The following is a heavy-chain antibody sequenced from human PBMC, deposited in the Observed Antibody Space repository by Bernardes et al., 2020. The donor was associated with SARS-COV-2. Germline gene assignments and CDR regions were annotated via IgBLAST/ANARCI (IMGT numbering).Heavy chain of an antibody. V-gene: IGHV1-2*02. Sequence: AAWKDSCKASGYTFTTYYLPWVRQAPGQGLEWMGWINPNSGGTNYAQKFQGRVTMTRDTSISSAYMELSRLRSDDTAVYYCALPPTNYDRYGMDVWGQGTTVIGS. CDR2: INPNSGGT. D-gene: IGHD3-22*01. CDR3: ALPPTNYDRYGMDV. CDR1: GYTFTTYY. J-gene: IGHJ6*02.